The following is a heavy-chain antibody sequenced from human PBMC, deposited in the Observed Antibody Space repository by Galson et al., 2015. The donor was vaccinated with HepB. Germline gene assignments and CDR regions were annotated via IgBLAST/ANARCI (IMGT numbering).Heavy chain of an antibody. CDR2: IYYSGST. D-gene: IGHD1-26*01. V-gene: IGHV4-31*03. CDR3: ARAIGFGGTYLPGKERLNWFDP. Sequence: TLSLTCTVSGGSIRSGTSHWSWIRQRPGGGLEWIGDIYYSGSTYYNPSLKSRLTIKLDTSTNQFSLKMTSVADADTAVYFCARAIGFGGTYLPGKERLNWFDPWGQGILVTVSS. J-gene: IGHJ5*02. CDR1: GGSIRSGTSH.